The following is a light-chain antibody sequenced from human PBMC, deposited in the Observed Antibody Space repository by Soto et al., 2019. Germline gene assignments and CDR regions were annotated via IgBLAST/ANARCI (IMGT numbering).Light chain of an antibody. J-gene: IGKJ1*01. CDR3: QQYNNRPRT. V-gene: IGKV3-15*01. Sequence: EIVMTQSPATLSVSPGERATLSCRASQSVSSNVAWYQQQPGQAPRLLIYGASTRATGIPARVSGSGSGAEFTLTISSLQSEDFAVYYCQQYNNRPRTFGQGTKVEIK. CDR2: GAS. CDR1: QSVSSN.